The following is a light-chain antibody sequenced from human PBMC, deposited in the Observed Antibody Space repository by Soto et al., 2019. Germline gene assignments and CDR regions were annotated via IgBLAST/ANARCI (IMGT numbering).Light chain of an antibody. Sequence: QSALTQPASVSGSPGQSITISCTGTSSDVGGYNYVSWYQQHPGKAPKLMIYDVSNRPSGVSNRFSDSKSGNTASLTISGLQAENEADYYCSSYTRSSFYVFGTGTKVTVL. CDR1: SSDVGGYNY. CDR2: DVS. V-gene: IGLV2-14*01. CDR3: SSYTRSSFYV. J-gene: IGLJ1*01.